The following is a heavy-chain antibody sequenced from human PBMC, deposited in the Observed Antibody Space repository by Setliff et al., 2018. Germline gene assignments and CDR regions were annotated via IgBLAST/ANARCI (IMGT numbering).Heavy chain of an antibody. CDR3: ARHDARGYYYYMDV. CDR1: GGSISSGGYY. CDR2: INHSGST. D-gene: IGHD3-10*01. V-gene: IGHV4-39*01. Sequence: SETLSLTCTVSGGSISSGGYYWSWIRQPPGKGLEWIGEINHSGSTNYNPSLKSRVTISVDTSKNQFSLKLSSVTAADTAVYYCARHDARGYYYYMDVWGEGTTVTVSS. J-gene: IGHJ6*03.